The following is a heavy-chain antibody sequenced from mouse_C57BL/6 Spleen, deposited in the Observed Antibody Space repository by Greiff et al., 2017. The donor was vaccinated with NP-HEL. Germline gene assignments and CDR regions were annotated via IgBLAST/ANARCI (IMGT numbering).Heavy chain of an antibody. Sequence: QVQLQQPGAELVKPGASVKLSCKASGYTFTSYWMQWVKQRPGQGLEWIGEIDPSDSYTNYNQKFKGKATLTVDTSSSTAYMQLSSLTSEDSAVYYCARRYGSSYGYFDYWGQGTTLTVSS. CDR2: IDPSDSYT. D-gene: IGHD1-1*01. CDR3: ARRYGSSYGYFDY. V-gene: IGHV1-50*01. CDR1: GYTFTSYW. J-gene: IGHJ2*01.